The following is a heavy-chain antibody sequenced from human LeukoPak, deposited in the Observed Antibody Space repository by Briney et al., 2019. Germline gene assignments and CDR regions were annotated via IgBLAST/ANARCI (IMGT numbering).Heavy chain of an antibody. CDR1: GYSITSYW. J-gene: IGHJ4*02. Sequence: GESLKISCKGSGYSITSYWIGWVRQMPGKGLEWMGIIYPGDSDTRYSTSSQGQVTISADKSISTAYLQWSSLKASDTAMYYCARHGLYRGYSGYPSSDYWGQGTLVTVSS. V-gene: IGHV5-51*01. CDR2: IYPGDSDT. CDR3: ARHGLYRGYSGYPSSDY. D-gene: IGHD5-12*01.